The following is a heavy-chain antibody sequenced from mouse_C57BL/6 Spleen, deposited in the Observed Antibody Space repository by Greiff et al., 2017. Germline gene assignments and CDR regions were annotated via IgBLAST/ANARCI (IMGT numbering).Heavy chain of an antibody. V-gene: IGHV1-81*01. Sequence: QVQLKQSGAELARPGASVTLSCKASGYTFTSYGMSWVKQRTGQGLEWIGEIDPRSGDTYYNEKFKGKATLTADQSSSTAYMELRSLTSEDSAYYFSAKRVGYYEVDYWGKGTSVTVSS. CDR1: GYTFTSYG. D-gene: IGHD2-3*01. J-gene: IGHJ4*01. CDR2: IDPRSGDT. CDR3: AKRVGYYEVDY.